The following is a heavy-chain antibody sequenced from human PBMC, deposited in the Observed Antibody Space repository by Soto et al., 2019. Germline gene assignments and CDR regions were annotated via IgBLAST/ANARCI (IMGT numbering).Heavy chain of an antibody. CDR2: MNPNSGNT. J-gene: IGHJ6*03. Sequence: ASVKVSCKASGYTFTSYDINWVRQATGQGLEWMGWMNPNSGNTGYAQKFQGRVTMTRNTSISTAYMELSSLRSEDTAVYYCARVSSSSHFGYYYMDVWGKGTTVTVSS. D-gene: IGHD6-6*01. V-gene: IGHV1-8*01. CDR1: GYTFTSYD. CDR3: ARVSSSSHFGYYYMDV.